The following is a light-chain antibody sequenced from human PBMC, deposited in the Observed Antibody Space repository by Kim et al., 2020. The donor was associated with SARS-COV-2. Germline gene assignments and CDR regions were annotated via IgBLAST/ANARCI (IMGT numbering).Light chain of an antibody. CDR2: SAS. CDR1: QGISSY. J-gene: IGKJ4*01. Sequence: ASVGDRVTITCRASQGISSYLAWYQQKPGLAPKVLIYSASTLQSGVPSRFSGSGSGTDFTLTISSLHPEDFATYYCQQLSSYPLTFGGGTKVDIK. CDR3: QQLSSYPLT. V-gene: IGKV1-9*01.